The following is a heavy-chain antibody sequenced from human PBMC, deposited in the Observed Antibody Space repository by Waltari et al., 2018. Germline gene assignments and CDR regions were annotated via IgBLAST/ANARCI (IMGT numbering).Heavy chain of an antibody. V-gene: IGHV4-4*02. D-gene: IGHD3-10*01. J-gene: IGHJ5*02. CDR1: GGSLSSSNW. CDR3: ASAALGTSGGFDP. CDR2: IYHRGST. Sequence: QVQLQESGPGLVKPSGTLSLTCAVSGGSLSSSNWWSWVRQPPGTGLEWIGEIYHRGSTNYNPALKSRVTISVDKSKNQFSLKLSSVTAADTAVYYCASAALGTSGGFDPWGQGTLVTVSS.